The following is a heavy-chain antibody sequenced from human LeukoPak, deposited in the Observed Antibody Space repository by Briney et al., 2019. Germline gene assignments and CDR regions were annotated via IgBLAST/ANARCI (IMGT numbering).Heavy chain of an antibody. V-gene: IGHV3-53*01. J-gene: IGHJ4*02. CDR2: VYSGGST. Sequence: GGSLSLSCAASGFSVSNKYMSWVRQAPGKGLQWVSVVYSGGSTHYADSVKGRFTISRDQFKNTLYLQMNSLRAEDTAVYYCATHNESYYGPFDYWGQGTLVTVSS. CDR3: ATHNESYYGPFDY. CDR1: GFSVSNKY. D-gene: IGHD1-26*01.